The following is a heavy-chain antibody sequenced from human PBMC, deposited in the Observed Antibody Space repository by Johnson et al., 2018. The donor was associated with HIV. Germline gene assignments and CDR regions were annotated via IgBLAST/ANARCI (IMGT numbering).Heavy chain of an antibody. CDR1: GFTFSSYG. D-gene: IGHD1-26*01. J-gene: IGHJ3*02. CDR2: ISYDGSNK. V-gene: IGHV3-30*03. CDR3: ASGLSVVGATMSAFDI. Sequence: VQLVESGGGVVQPGRSLRLSCAASGFTFSSYGMHWVRQAPGKGLEWVAVISYDGSNKYYADSVKGRFTISRANSKNTLYLQMNSLRAEDTAVYYCASGLSVVGATMSAFDIWGQGTMVTVSS.